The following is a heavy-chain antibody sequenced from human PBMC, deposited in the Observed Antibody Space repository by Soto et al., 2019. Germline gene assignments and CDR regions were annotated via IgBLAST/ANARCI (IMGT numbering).Heavy chain of an antibody. CDR2: IYHSGST. CDR3: ARHVGSSWFGGGWFDP. D-gene: IGHD6-13*01. Sequence: PSETLSLTCTVSGGSIGSYCWAWIGQPPGKGLEWIGCIYHSGSTNYNPSLKSRVTISVDRHKNQFSPKLGSVTVAGTAVYYCARHVGSSWFGGGWFDPWGQGTLVTVSS. CDR1: GGSIGSYC. V-gene: IGHV4-59*13. J-gene: IGHJ5*01.